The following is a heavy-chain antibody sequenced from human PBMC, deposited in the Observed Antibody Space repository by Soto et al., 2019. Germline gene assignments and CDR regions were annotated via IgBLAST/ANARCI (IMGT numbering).Heavy chain of an antibody. Sequence: ASVKXSCKASGYTFTGYDMHWVRQAPGQGIEWMGWINPNSGGTNYAQKFQGWVTMTRDTSISTAYMELSRLRSDDTAVYYCARLKRVTAASGTDLKSYYYGMDVWGQGTTVTVSS. V-gene: IGHV1-2*04. CDR1: GYTFTGYD. J-gene: IGHJ6*02. CDR2: INPNSGGT. CDR3: ARLKRVTAASGTDLKSYYYGMDV. D-gene: IGHD6-13*01.